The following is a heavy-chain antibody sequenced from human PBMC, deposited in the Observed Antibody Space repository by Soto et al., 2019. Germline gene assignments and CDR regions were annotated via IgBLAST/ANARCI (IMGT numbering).Heavy chain of an antibody. D-gene: IGHD5-12*01. CDR3: AAGGGLPRYY. CDR2: IYHSGST. Sequence: QLQLQESGSGLVKPSQTLSLTCAVSGGSISSGGYSWSWIRQPPGKGLEWIGYIYHSGSTYYNPSLKSRVTRSVDRSKNPCSLKLSSVTAADTAVYYCAAGGGLPRYYWGQGTLVTVSS. V-gene: IGHV4-30-2*01. CDR1: GGSISSGGYS. J-gene: IGHJ4*02.